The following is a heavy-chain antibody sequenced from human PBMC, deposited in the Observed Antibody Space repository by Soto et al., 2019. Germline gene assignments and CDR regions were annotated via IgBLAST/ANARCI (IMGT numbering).Heavy chain of an antibody. Sequence: SETLSLTCTVSGGPISNDDWSWIRQPPGKGPEWIGYIYYSGSTKYNPSLKSRVSMSVDTSKNQFFLNLRPVSAADTAVYYCARDIYNSDLGYWGQGALVTVSS. V-gene: IGHV4-59*01. J-gene: IGHJ4*02. CDR3: ARDIYNSDLGY. D-gene: IGHD1-1*01. CDR1: GGPISNDD. CDR2: IYYSGST.